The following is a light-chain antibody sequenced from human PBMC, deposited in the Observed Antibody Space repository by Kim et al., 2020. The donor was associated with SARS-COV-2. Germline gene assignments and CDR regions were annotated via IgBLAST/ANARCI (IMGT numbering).Light chain of an antibody. V-gene: IGLV3-19*01. CDR1: SLSSYY. Sequence: LGQTVRITCQGDSLSSYYASWYQQKPGQAPLLVIYGKNNRPSGIPDRFSGSSSGNTASLTITGAQAEDEADYYCNSRDSSGNHLYVFGTGTKVTVL. J-gene: IGLJ1*01. CDR2: GKN. CDR3: NSRDSSGNHLYV.